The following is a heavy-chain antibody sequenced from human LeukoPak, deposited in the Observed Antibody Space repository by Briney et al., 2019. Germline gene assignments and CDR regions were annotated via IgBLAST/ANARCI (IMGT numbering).Heavy chain of an antibody. V-gene: IGHV1-69*04. J-gene: IGHJ4*02. Sequence: GSSVKVSCKASGGTFSSYAISWVRQAPGQGLEWMGRIIPILGIANYAQKFQGRVTITADKSTSTAYMELSSLRSEDTAVYYCARDKWAGSILGGIDYWGQGTLVTVSS. CDR1: GGTFSSYA. CDR2: IIPILGIA. CDR3: ARDKWAGSILGGIDY. D-gene: IGHD3-10*01.